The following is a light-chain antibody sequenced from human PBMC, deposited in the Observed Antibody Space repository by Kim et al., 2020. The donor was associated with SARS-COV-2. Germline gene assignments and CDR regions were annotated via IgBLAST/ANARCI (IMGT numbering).Light chain of an antibody. CDR1: SIGSKS. CDR3: QVWDSSGDHRVV. CDR2: YDS. Sequence: PGKTARITCGGSSIGSKSVHWYQQMPGQAPVLVISYDSDGPSGIPERFSGSNSGNTATLTISRVEAGDEAGYYCQVWDSSGDHRVVFGGGTQLTVL. J-gene: IGLJ2*01. V-gene: IGLV3-21*04.